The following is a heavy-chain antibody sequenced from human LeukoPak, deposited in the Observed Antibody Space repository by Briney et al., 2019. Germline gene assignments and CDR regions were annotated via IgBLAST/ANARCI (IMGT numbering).Heavy chain of an antibody. CDR1: GFTFSSYW. Sequence: PGGSLRLSCAASGFTFSSYWMSWVRQAPGKGLEWVANIKQDGSEKYYVDSVKGRFTISRDNSKNTLYLQMNSLRAEDTAVYYCARGYYDFWSGYYTAPMDVRGKGTTVTVSS. CDR2: IKQDGSEK. J-gene: IGHJ6*04. CDR3: ARGYYDFWSGYYTAPMDV. V-gene: IGHV3-7*01. D-gene: IGHD3-3*01.